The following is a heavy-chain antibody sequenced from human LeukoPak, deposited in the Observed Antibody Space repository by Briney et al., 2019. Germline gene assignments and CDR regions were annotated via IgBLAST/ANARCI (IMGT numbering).Heavy chain of an antibody. Sequence: ASVKVSCKAPGYTFTGYYMHWVRQAPGQGLEWMGWINPNSGGTNYAQKFQGWVTMTRDTSISTAYMELSRLRSDDTAVYYCAREGGSGSYYLDYWGQGTLVTVSS. CDR1: GYTFTGYY. CDR2: INPNSGGT. D-gene: IGHD1-26*01. CDR3: AREGGSGSYYLDY. J-gene: IGHJ4*02. V-gene: IGHV1-2*04.